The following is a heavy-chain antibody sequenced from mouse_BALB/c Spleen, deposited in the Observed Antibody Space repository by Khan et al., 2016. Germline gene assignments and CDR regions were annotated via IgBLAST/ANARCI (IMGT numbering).Heavy chain of an antibody. CDR1: GFDFSRYW. D-gene: IGHD2-2*01. CDR3: AGGDYVYYYFDY. J-gene: IGHJ2*01. Sequence: EVQLQESGGGLVQPGGSLKLSCAASGFDFSRYWMSWVRQAPGKGLEWIGEINTDRSTINYTPSLKDKFIISRDNAKNTLYLQMSKVRSEDTALYYCAGGDYVYYYFDYWGQVTTLTVSS. CDR2: INTDRSTI. V-gene: IGHV4-1*02.